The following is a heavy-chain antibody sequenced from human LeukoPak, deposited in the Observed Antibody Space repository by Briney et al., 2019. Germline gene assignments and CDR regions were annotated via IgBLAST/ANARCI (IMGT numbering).Heavy chain of an antibody. V-gene: IGHV3-21*01. D-gene: IGHD5-18*01. J-gene: IGHJ5*02. CDR3: ASSEGYANWNDG. CDR2: ISSSSSYI. CDR1: GFTFSSYG. Sequence: GGSLRLSCAASGFTFSSYGMHWVRQAPGKGLEWVSSISSSSSYIYYADSVKGRFTISRDNAKNSLYLQMNSLRAEDTAVYYCASSEGYANWNDGWGQGTLVTVSS.